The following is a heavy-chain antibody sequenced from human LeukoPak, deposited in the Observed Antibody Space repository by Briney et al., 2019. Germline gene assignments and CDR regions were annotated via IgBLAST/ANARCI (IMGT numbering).Heavy chain of an antibody. CDR3: AREGYYYGSANFDY. CDR2: INWNGGST. J-gene: IGHJ4*02. CDR1: GFTFSSYG. V-gene: IGHV3-20*04. Sequence: GGTLRLSCAASGFTFSSYGMSWVRQAPGKGLEWVSGINWNGGSTGYADSVKGRFTISRDNAKNSLYLQMNSLRAEDTALYYCAREGYYYGSANFDYWGQGTLVTVSS. D-gene: IGHD3-10*01.